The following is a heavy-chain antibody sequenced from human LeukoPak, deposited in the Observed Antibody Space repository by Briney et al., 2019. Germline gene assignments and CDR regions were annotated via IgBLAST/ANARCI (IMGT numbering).Heavy chain of an antibody. Sequence: KAGGSLGISCAASGFTFSSYGMSRVSKAPGKGLEWVSGVSGSGGSTDYADSVKGRFTISRDNSKNTLYLQMNSLRAEDSAVYYCAKPRDSGGSWGYDYWGQGTLVTVSS. CDR2: VSGSGGST. CDR1: GFTFSSYG. D-gene: IGHD2-15*01. CDR3: AKPRDSGGSWGYDY. V-gene: IGHV3-23*01. J-gene: IGHJ4*02.